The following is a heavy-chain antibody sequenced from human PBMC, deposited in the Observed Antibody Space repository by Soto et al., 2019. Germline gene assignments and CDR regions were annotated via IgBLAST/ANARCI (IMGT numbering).Heavy chain of an antibody. CDR3: ARGPGDPPHYYYYYYMGV. D-gene: IGHD4-17*01. V-gene: IGHV1-8*02. CDR2: MNPNSGNT. CDR1: GYNFTSYD. J-gene: IGHJ6*03. Sequence: ASVKVSCKASGYNFTSYDINWVRQATGQGLEWMGWMNPNSGNTGYAQKFQGRVTMTRNTSISTAYMELSSLRSEDTAVYYCARGPGDPPHYYYYYYMGVWGKGTTVTVSS.